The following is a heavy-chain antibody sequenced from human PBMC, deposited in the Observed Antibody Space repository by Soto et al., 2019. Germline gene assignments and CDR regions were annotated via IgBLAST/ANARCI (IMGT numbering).Heavy chain of an antibody. CDR3: AKEIELERGGYFDY. CDR1: GGSISSSSYY. Sequence: SETLSLTCTVSGGSISSSSYYWGWIRQPPGKGLEWIGSIYYSGSTYYNPSLKSRVTISVDTYKNQFSLKLSSVTAADTAVYYCAKEIELERGGYFDYWGQGTLVTVSS. D-gene: IGHD1-1*01. J-gene: IGHJ4*02. CDR2: IYYSGST. V-gene: IGHV4-39*02.